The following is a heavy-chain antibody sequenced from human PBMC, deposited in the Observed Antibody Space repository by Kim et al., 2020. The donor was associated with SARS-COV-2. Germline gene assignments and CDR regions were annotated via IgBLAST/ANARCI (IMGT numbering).Heavy chain of an antibody. Sequence: YYADSVKGRFTIHRDNSENTLYLQVGSLRTEDRAVYFCARSAPDSTGYFDYWGQGTLVTVSS. J-gene: IGHJ4*02. D-gene: IGHD3-22*01. CDR3: ARSAPDSTGYFDY. V-gene: IGHV3-64*02.